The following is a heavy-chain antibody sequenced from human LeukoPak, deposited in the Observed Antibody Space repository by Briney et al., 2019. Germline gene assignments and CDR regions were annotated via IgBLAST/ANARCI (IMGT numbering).Heavy chain of an antibody. CDR1: GYTFTSYG. D-gene: IGHD5-18*01. V-gene: IGHV1-18*01. CDR3: AKAIGIQLLSKGGGDAFDI. J-gene: IGHJ3*02. Sequence: ASVKVSCKASGYTFTSYGISWVRQAPGQGLGWMGWFSAYNGNTKYAQKLQGRVTMTTDTSTSTAYMELRSLRSDDTAVYYCAKAIGIQLLSKGGGDAFDIWGQGTMVTVSS. CDR2: FSAYNGNT.